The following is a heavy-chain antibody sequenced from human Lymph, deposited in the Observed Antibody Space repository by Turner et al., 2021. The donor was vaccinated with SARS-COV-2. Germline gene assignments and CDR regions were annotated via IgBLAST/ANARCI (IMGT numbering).Heavy chain of an antibody. J-gene: IGHJ4*02. Sequence: QVPLVEYGGGVVQPGRSLRLSCAASGFTFNNYPMHWVRQAPGKGLEWVAVISYDGSNKYYADSVKGRFTISRDNSKNTLYLQMNSLRAEDTAVYYCARDSSGSGTLDYWCQGTLVTVSS. CDR1: GFTFNNYP. V-gene: IGHV3-30-3*01. CDR2: ISYDGSNK. CDR3: ARDSSGSGTLDY. D-gene: IGHD3-10*01.